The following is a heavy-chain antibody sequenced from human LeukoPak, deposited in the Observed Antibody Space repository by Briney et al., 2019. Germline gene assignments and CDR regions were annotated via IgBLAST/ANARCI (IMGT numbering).Heavy chain of an antibody. J-gene: IGHJ6*03. V-gene: IGHV4-39*01. D-gene: IGHD3-16*01. CDR1: GGSISSSSYY. CDR3: ARQIWVSEEFTGYYYMDV. Sequence: SETLSLTCTVSGGSISSSSYYWGWIRQPPGRGLEWIGSIYYSGSTYYNPSLKSRVTISVDTSKNQFSLKLSSVTAADTAVYYCARQIWVSEEFTGYYYMDVWGEGTTVTVSS. CDR2: IYYSGST.